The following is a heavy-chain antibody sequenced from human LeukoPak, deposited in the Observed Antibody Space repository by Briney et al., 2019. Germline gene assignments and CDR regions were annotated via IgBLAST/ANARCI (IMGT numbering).Heavy chain of an antibody. J-gene: IGHJ5*02. CDR2: ISSSSSTI. Sequence: GGSLRLSCAASGFTFSSYSMNWVRQAPGKGLEWVSYISSSSSTIYYADSVKGRFTISRDNAKNSLYLQMNSLRAEDTAVYYCATDIVVPRGEDNWFDPWGQGTLVTVSS. CDR3: ATDIVVPRGEDNWFDP. V-gene: IGHV3-48*01. D-gene: IGHD2-2*01. CDR1: GFTFSSYS.